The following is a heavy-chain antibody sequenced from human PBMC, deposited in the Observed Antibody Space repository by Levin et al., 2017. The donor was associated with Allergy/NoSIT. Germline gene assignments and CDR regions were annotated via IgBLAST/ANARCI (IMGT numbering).Heavy chain of an antibody. J-gene: IGHJ4*02. D-gene: IGHD3-3*01. CDR1: GFTFSSYE. V-gene: IGHV3-48*03. CDR2: ISSTGSTI. CDR3: ARQLGNFWSGYNYLDY. Sequence: GGSLRLSCAASGFTFSSYEMNWVRRAPGKRLEWVSYISSTGSTIYSADSVKGRFTISRDNAKNSLYLHMNSLRAEDTAVYYCARQLGNFWSGYNYLDYWGQGTLVTVSS.